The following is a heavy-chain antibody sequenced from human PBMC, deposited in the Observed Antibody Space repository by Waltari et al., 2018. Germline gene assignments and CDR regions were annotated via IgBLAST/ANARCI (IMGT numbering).Heavy chain of an antibody. CDR1: GDSVSSNSAA. D-gene: IGHD6-13*01. CDR2: TYYRSKWYN. J-gene: IGHJ5*02. CDR3: ARALGIAAAGTDWFDP. Sequence: QVQLQQSGPGLVKPSQTLSLTCAISGDSVSSNSAAWNWIRQSPSRGLEWLGMTYYRSKWYNDYAVSVKSRITINPDTSKNQFSLQLNSVTPEDTAVYYCARALGIAAAGTDWFDPWGQGTLVTVSS. V-gene: IGHV6-1*01.